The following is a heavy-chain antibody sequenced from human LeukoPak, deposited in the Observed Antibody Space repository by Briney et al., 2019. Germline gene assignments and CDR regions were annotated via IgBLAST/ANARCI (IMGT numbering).Heavy chain of an antibody. CDR2: IFHTGST. D-gene: IGHD3-10*01. J-gene: IGHJ6*03. Sequence: SETLSLTCTVSGYSISISSDSSWGWIRQTPGKGLEWIGNIFHTGSTYYSPSLKSRVTISLDTSQNQFSLSLTSVTAADTAVYYCAREGFIEYYYYMDVWGKGTTVTVSS. CDR3: AREGFIEYYYYMDV. V-gene: IGHV4-38-2*02. CDR1: GYSISISSDSS.